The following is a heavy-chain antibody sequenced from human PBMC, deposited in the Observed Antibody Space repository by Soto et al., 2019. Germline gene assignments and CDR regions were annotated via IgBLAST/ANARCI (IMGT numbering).Heavy chain of an antibody. CDR2: TRNKANSYTT. J-gene: IGHJ6*02. V-gene: IGHV3-72*01. CDR1: GFTFSDHY. CDR3: AGRAVRLGLGDDYYYYYGIDV. Sequence: GGSLRLSCAASGFTFSDHYMDWVRQAPGKGLEWVGRTRNKANSYTTEDAASVKGRFTISREDSKKSQYLQINSLKTDDMAVYYCAGRAVRLGLGDDYYYYYGIDVWGQGTTVTVSS. D-gene: IGHD3-16*01.